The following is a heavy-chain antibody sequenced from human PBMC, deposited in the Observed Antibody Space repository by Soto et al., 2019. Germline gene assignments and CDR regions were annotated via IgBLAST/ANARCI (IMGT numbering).Heavy chain of an antibody. CDR3: AKAGTYVLRYFDWLARFDY. J-gene: IGHJ4*02. CDR2: ISGSGGST. V-gene: IGHV3-23*01. Sequence: GGSLRLSCAASGFTFSSYAMSWVRQAPGKGLEWVSAISGSGGSTYYADSVKGRFTISRDNSKNTLYLQMNSLRAEDTAVYYCAKAGTYVLRYFDWLARFDYWGQGTLVTVSS. D-gene: IGHD3-9*01. CDR1: GFTFSSYA.